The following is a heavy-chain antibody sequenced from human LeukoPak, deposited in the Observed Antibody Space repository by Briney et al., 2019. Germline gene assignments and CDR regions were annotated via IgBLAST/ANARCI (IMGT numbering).Heavy chain of an antibody. Sequence: GSSVKVSCKASGGTFSSYAISWVRQAPGQGLEWMGGIIPIFGTANYAQKFQGRVTITADESTSTAYMELSSLRSEDTAVYYCARDYGDSGDYYYYMDVWGKGTTVTISS. V-gene: IGHV1-69*19. J-gene: IGHJ6*03. CDR2: IIPIFGTA. CDR3: ARDYGDSGDYYYYMDV. D-gene: IGHD4-17*01. CDR1: GGTFSSYA.